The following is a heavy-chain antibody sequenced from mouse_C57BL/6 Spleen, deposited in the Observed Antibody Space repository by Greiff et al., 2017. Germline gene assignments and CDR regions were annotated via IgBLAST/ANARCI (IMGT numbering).Heavy chain of an antibody. V-gene: IGHV1-7*01. CDR2: INPSSGYT. Sequence: VQLQQSGAELAKPGASVKLSCKASGYTFTSSWMHWVKQRPGQGLEWIGYINPSSGYTKYNQKFKDKATLTADKSSSTAYMQLSSLTYEDSAVYYCARGYGSRGDYFDYWGQGTTLTVSS. J-gene: IGHJ2*01. CDR3: ARGYGSRGDYFDY. D-gene: IGHD1-1*01. CDR1: GYTFTSSW.